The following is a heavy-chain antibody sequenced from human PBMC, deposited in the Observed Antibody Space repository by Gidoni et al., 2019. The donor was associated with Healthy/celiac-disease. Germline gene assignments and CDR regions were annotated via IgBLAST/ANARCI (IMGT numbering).Heavy chain of an antibody. CDR1: GFTFSSYG. CDR2: ISYVGSNK. CDR3: ATDPRDIVVVPAAIFY. Sequence: QVQLVESGGGVVQPGRSLRLSCAASGFTFSSYGMHWVRQAPGKGLEWVAVISYVGSNKYYADSVKGRFTISRDNSKNTLYLQMNSLGAEDTAVYYCATDPRDIVVVPAAIFYWGQGTLVTVSS. J-gene: IGHJ4*02. D-gene: IGHD2-2*01. V-gene: IGHV3-30*03.